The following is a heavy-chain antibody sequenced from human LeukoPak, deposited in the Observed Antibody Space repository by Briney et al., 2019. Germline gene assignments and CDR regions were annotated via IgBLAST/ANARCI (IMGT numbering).Heavy chain of an antibody. J-gene: IGHJ4*02. Sequence: SQTLSLTCAISGDRVSSNSAAWNWIRQSPXRGLEWLGRTYYRSEWYSDYAVSVKSRITINPDTSKNQLSLQLNSVTPEDTAVYYCAREQDYFDYWGQGTLVTVSS. V-gene: IGHV6-1*01. CDR3: AREQDYFDY. CDR1: GDRVSSNSAA. CDR2: TYYRSEWYS.